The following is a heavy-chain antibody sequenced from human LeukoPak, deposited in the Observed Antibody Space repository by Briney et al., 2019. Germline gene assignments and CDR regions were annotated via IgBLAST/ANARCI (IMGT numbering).Heavy chain of an antibody. Sequence: GGSLRVSCAASGFTFSSYWMSWVRQAPGKGLEWVGNINQDGSEKYYVDSVKGRFTISRDNAKNSLYLQMNSLRAEDTAVYYCAITGSLRYFDYWGQGTLVTVSS. CDR1: GFTFSSYW. J-gene: IGHJ4*02. CDR2: INQDGSEK. V-gene: IGHV3-7*01. D-gene: IGHD7-27*01. CDR3: AITGSLRYFDY.